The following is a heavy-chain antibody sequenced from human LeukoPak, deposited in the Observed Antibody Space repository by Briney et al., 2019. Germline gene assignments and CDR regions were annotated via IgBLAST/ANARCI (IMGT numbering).Heavy chain of an antibody. CDR2: INPNSGGT. CDR1: GYTFTGHY. V-gene: IGHV1-2*02. Sequence: ASVKVSCKASGYTFTGHYMHWVRQAPGQGLEWMSRINPNSGGTNYAQKFQGRVTMTRDTSISTVYMEVSRLRSDDTAVYYCAQRRNYYGSGSYYQYWGQGTLVTVSS. J-gene: IGHJ4*02. CDR3: AQRRNYYGSGSYYQY. D-gene: IGHD3-10*01.